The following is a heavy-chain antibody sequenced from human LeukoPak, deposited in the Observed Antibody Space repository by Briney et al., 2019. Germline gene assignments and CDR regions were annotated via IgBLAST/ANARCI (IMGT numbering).Heavy chain of an antibody. D-gene: IGHD3-3*01. J-gene: IGHJ4*02. Sequence: ASVKVSFKASGYTSNSYDISWVRQAPGQGLEWMAWISTYNGNTNYALKVQGRATMTTDTPTSTAYMELRSLRSDDTAVYYCARVLRYDFWSAYYFDYWGQGTLVTVSS. CDR3: ARVLRYDFWSAYYFDY. V-gene: IGHV1-18*01. CDR2: ISTYNGNT. CDR1: GYTSNSYD.